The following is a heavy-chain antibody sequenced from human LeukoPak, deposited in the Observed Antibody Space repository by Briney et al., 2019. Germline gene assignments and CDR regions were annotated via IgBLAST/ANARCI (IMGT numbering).Heavy chain of an antibody. CDR3: ARDRVYDFWSGYHTAGAFDI. CDR2: IYTSGST. D-gene: IGHD3-3*01. J-gene: IGHJ3*02. CDR1: GGSISSYY. V-gene: IGHV4-4*07. Sequence: PSETLSLTCTVSGGSISSYYWSWIRQPAGKGLEWIGRIYTSGSTNYNPSLKSRVTMSVDTSKNQFSLKLSSVTAADTAVYYCARDRVYDFWSGYHTAGAFDIWGQGTMVTVSS.